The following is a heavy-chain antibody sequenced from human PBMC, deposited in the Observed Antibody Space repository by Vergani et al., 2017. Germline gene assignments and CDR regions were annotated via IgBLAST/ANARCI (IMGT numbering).Heavy chain of an antibody. CDR1: GYTLTELS. CDR3: ATAYYDSSGYSHNWFDP. Sequence: QVQLVQSGAEVKKPGASGKVSCKVSGYTLTELSMHWVRQAPGKGLEWMGGFDPEDGETIYAKKFQGRVTMTEDTSTDTAYMELSSLRSEDTAVYYCATAYYDSSGYSHNWFDPWGQGTLVTVSS. CDR2: FDPEDGET. V-gene: IGHV1-24*01. J-gene: IGHJ5*02. D-gene: IGHD3-22*01.